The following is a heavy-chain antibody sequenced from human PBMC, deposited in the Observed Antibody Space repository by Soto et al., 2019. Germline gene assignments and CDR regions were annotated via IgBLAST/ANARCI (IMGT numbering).Heavy chain of an antibody. V-gene: IGHV1-69*01. J-gene: IGHJ5*02. Sequence: QVQLVQSGPEVKVPGSSVKVSCQASGGTFANFAITWVRQAPGQGLEWVGGIIPTFGTVDYAQSFQGRVTITADESAGTSYMELYSLRSDDTAIYYCARMDPSLFEGGELFDPWGQGTLVTVSS. CDR1: GGTFANFA. CDR3: ARMDPSLFEGGELFDP. CDR2: IIPTFGTV. D-gene: IGHD3-16*01.